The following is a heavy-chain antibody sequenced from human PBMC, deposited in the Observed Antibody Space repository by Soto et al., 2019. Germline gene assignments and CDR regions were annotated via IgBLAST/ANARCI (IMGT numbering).Heavy chain of an antibody. D-gene: IGHD3-3*01. CDR3: ARDIVTGDLLRFLECLPWRPIHRT. CDR2: ISSSSSTI. V-gene: IGHV3-48*02. CDR1: GFTFSSYS. J-gene: IGHJ5*02. Sequence: GGSLRLSCAASGFTFSSYSMNWVRQALGKGLEWVSYISSSSSTIYYADSVKGRFTISRDNAKNSLYLQMNSLRDEDTAVFYCARDIVTGDLLRFLECLPWRPIHRTWGQGTLVTVSS.